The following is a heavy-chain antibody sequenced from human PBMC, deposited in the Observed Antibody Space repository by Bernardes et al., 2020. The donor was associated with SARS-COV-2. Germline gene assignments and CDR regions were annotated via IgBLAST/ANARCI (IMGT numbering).Heavy chain of an antibody. CDR3: ASRLTSGWDAFDL. CDR2: IYPGDTDI. J-gene: IGHJ3*01. CDR1: GYSFTTYW. Sequence: DSLKISCQASGYSFTTYWIGWVRQMPAKGLEWMGVIYPGDTDIRYSPSFEGQVTISADKSISTAYLQWSSLEASDSAVYYCASRLTSGWDAFDLWGQGTMVTVSS. D-gene: IGHD6-19*01. V-gene: IGHV5-51*01.